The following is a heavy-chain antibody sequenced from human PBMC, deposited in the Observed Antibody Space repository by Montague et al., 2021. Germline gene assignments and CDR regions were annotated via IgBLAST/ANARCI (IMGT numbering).Heavy chain of an antibody. D-gene: IGHD2-21*01. J-gene: IGHJ4*02. V-gene: IGHV3-7*01. CDR3: ARDQGQGYCGGDCYVGLDY. Sequence: SLRLSCAASGFTFSNYWMSWVRQAPGKGLEWVANIKQDGSEKHYVGSVKGRFTISRDNAKNSLYLQMNSLRAEDTAVYFCARDQGQGYCGGDCYVGLDYWGQGTLVTVSS. CDR2: IKQDGSEK. CDR1: GFTFSNYW.